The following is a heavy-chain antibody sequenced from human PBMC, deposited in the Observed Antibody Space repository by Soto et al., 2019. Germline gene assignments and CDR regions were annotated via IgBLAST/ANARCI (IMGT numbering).Heavy chain of an antibody. J-gene: IGHJ6*02. Sequence: PGGSLRLSCAASGFTFSSYWMSWVRQAPGKGLEWVANIKQDGSEKYYVDSVKGRFTISRDNAKNSLYLQMNSLRAEDTAVYYCARDQFPRPPHYYYGMDVWGQGTTVTVS. CDR1: GFTFSSYW. CDR3: ARDQFPRPPHYYYGMDV. V-gene: IGHV3-7*03. CDR2: IKQDGSEK.